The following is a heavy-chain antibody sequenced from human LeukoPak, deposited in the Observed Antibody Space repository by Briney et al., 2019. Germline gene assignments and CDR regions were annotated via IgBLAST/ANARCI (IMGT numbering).Heavy chain of an antibody. CDR1: GGSISSYY. D-gene: IGHD2-21*02. CDR2: IYYSGST. Sequence: SETLSLTCTVSGGSISSYYWNWIRQPPGKGLEWIGYIYYSGSTNYNPSLKSRVTISVDTSKNQFSLKLSSVTAADTAVYYCAGYCGGDCSDMDVWGKGTTVTISS. V-gene: IGHV4-59*01. CDR3: AGYCGGDCSDMDV. J-gene: IGHJ6*03.